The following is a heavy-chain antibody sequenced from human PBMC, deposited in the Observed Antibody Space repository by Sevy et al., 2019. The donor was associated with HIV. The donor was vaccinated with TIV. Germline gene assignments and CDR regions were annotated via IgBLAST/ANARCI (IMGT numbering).Heavy chain of an antibody. J-gene: IGHJ3*02. CDR3: AREVLRDGAFDI. CDR1: GYTFAGYY. Sequence: ASVKVSCKASGYTFAGYYMHWVRQAPGQGLEWMGWMNPNSGGTNYAQKFQGRVTMTRSTSISTAYMELSRLRSDDTAVYYCAREVLRDGAFDIWGQGTMVTVSS. CDR2: MNPNSGGT. V-gene: IGHV1-2*02.